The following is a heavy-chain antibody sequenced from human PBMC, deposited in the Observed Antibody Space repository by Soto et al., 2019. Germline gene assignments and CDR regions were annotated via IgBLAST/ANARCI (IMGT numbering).Heavy chain of an antibody. CDR1: GYTFTSYY. CDR2: INCNSGGT. CDR3: AREGLGGEKDY. D-gene: IGHD7-27*01. V-gene: IGHV1-2*02. J-gene: IGHJ4*02. Sequence: QVQLVQSGAEVKKPGASVNVSCKASGYTFTSYYIHWVRQALGQGLEWMGWINCNSGGTNYAQKFQGRVTVTRDTSISTIYMELSRLRSDDTAVYYCAREGLGGEKDYWGQGTLVTVSS.